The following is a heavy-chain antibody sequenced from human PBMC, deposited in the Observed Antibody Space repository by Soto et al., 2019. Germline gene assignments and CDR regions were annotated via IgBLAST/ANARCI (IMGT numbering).Heavy chain of an antibody. CDR3: AVDSSGYYRGYYYYGMDV. J-gene: IGHJ6*02. D-gene: IGHD3-22*01. CDR1: GGTFSSYA. Sequence: SVKVSCKASGGTFSSYAISWVRQAPGQGLEWMGGIIPIFGTANYAQKFQGRVTITADESTSTAYMELSSLRSEDTAVYYCAVDSSGYYRGYYYYGMDVWGQGTTVTVSS. V-gene: IGHV1-69*13. CDR2: IIPIFGTA.